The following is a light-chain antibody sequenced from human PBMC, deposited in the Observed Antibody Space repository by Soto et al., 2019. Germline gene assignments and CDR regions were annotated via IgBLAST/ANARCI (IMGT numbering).Light chain of an antibody. CDR1: QSVSSN. V-gene: IGKV3-15*01. J-gene: IGKJ2*03. CDR2: GAS. Sequence: EIVMTQSPATLSVSPGERATLSCRASQSVSSNLAWYQQKPGQAPRLLIYGASTRATGISARFSGSGSGTEFTITISSLQSEDFADYYCQQYNSLDHAYSFRQGPKLEI. CDR3: QQYNSLDHAYS.